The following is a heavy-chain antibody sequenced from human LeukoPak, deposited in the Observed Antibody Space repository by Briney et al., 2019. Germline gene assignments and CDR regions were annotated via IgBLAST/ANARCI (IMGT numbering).Heavy chain of an antibody. J-gene: IGHJ4*02. D-gene: IGHD2-2*01. Sequence: GGSLRLSCAASGFTFSSYWMSWVRQAPGKGLEWVAVISYDGSAEYYADSVKGRFTISRDNSKNTLYLQMTSLRAEDTAVYYCAKEYCSTTNCLGDWGLGTLVTVSS. CDR2: ISYDGSAE. CDR1: GFTFSSYW. V-gene: IGHV3-30*18. CDR3: AKEYCSTTNCLGD.